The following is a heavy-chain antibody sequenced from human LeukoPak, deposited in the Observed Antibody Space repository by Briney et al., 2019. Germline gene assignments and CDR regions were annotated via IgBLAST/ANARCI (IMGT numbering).Heavy chain of an antibody. V-gene: IGHV4-34*01. CDR3: VTYYYGSSAPKRNY. J-gene: IGHJ4*02. CDR1: GGSISDYF. D-gene: IGHD3-22*01. CDR2: ISHSGST. Sequence: SETLSLTCTVSGGSISDYFWSWIRQPPGKGLEWIGEISHSGSTTYNPSLRSRVTISGDTSKKQFSLKLSSVTAADTAVYYCVTYYYGSSAPKRNYWGQGILVTVSS.